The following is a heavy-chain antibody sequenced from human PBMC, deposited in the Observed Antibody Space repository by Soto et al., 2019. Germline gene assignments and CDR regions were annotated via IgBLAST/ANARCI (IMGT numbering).Heavy chain of an antibody. CDR2: IWYDGSNK. Sequence: PGGSLILSCAASGCTFISYGMHWVRQAPGKGLEWVAVIWYDGSNKYYADSVKGRFTISRDNSKNTLYLQMNSLRAEDTAVYYWARDPTRGSGWHFQGRGQGTLVTLAS. V-gene: IGHV3-33*01. CDR3: ARDPTRGSGWHFQG. D-gene: IGHD6-19*01. J-gene: IGHJ4*02. CDR1: GCTFISYG.